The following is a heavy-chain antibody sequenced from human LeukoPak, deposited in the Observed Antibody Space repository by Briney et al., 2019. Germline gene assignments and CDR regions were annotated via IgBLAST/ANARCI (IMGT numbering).Heavy chain of an antibody. CDR3: ARDGDGDRTFDY. CDR2: ISGDGRST. D-gene: IGHD4-17*01. Sequence: PGGSLRLSCSASGITFSNYAMHWVRQAPGKGLEYVSAISGDGRSTYYADSVKGRFTISRDNSKNTLYLQMNSLRAEDTAVYYCARDGDGDRTFDYWGQGTLVTVSS. V-gene: IGHV3-64*04. CDR1: GITFSNYA. J-gene: IGHJ4*02.